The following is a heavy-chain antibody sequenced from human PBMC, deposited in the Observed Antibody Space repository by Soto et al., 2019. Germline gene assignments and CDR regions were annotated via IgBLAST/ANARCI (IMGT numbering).Heavy chain of an antibody. CDR2: IIPIFGTA. J-gene: IGHJ6*02. CDR1: GGTFSSYA. CDR3: ARDYDFWSEQYYYYGMDV. V-gene: IGHV1-69*06. Sequence: GASVKVSCKASGGTFSSYAISWVRQAPGQGLEWMGGIIPIFGTANYAQKFQGRVTITADKSTSTAYMELSSLRSEDTAVYYCARDYDFWSEQYYYYGMDVWGQGTTVTVSS. D-gene: IGHD3-3*01.